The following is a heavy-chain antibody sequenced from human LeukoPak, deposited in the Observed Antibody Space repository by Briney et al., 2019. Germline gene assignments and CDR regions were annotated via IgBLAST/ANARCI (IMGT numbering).Heavy chain of an antibody. J-gene: IGHJ5*02. CDR3: ARLSSLANIAARGRTWLDP. CDR1: GGSISSSSYY. V-gene: IGHV4-39*07. CDR2: IYYSGST. D-gene: IGHD6-6*01. Sequence: SETLSLTCTVSGGSISSSSYYWGWIRQPPGKGLEWIGSIYYSGSTYYNPSLKSRVTISVETSKNEFSLKLRSVTAADTAVYYCARLSSLANIAARGRTWLDPWGQGSLVTVSS.